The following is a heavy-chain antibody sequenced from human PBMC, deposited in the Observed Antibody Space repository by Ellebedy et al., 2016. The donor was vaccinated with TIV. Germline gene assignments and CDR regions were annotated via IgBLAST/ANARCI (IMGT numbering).Heavy chain of an antibody. CDR3: AREAPGWLSPKSLIYYSMDV. D-gene: IGHD6-19*01. Sequence: GESLKISXAASGFTFSSHSMNWVRQAPGKGLEWVSYISSASSVRYYADSAKDRFTFSRDNAKNSLYLQMNSLRDEDTAVYYCAREAPGWLSPKSLIYYSMDVWGQGTTVTVSS. V-gene: IGHV3-48*02. J-gene: IGHJ6*02. CDR2: ISSASSVR. CDR1: GFTFSSHS.